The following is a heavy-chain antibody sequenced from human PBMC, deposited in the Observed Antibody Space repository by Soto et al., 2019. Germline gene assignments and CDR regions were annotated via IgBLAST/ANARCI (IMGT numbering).Heavy chain of an antibody. V-gene: IGHV5-51*01. CDR3: ASSALDCISSSCFGTCYYYGMDV. Sequence: PGESLKISCKGSGYSFTSYWIGWVRQMPGKGLEWMGIIYPGDSDTRYSPSFQGQVTISADKSISTAYLQWSSLKASDTAMYYCASSALDCISSSCFGTCYYYGMDVWGQGTTVTVSS. J-gene: IGHJ6*02. CDR2: IYPGDSDT. CDR1: GYSFTSYW. D-gene: IGHD2-2*01.